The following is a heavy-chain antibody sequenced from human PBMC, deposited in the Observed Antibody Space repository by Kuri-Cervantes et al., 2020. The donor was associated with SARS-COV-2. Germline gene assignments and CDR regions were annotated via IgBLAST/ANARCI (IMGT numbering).Heavy chain of an antibody. J-gene: IGHJ5*02. Sequence: SVKVSCKASGGTFSSYAISWVRQAPGQGLEWMGGIIPIFGTANYAQKFQGRVTITTDESTSTAYMELSSLRSEDTAVYYCARERGPGQLLYSAFRWFDPWGQGTLVTVSS. CDR3: ARERGPGQLLYSAFRWFDP. CDR2: IIPIFGTA. V-gene: IGHV1-69*05. CDR1: GGTFSSYA. D-gene: IGHD2-2*02.